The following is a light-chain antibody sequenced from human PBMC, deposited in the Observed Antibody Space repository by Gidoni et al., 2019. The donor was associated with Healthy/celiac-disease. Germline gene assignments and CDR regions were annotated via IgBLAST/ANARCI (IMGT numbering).Light chain of an antibody. V-gene: IGLV2-14*03. CDR1: SSDVGGYNY. CDR2: DVS. CDR3: SSYTISSPVV. J-gene: IGLJ2*01. Sequence: QSALTQPASVAGSPGQSITISCTGTSSDVGGYNYVSWYQQHQGKAPNLMIYDVSNRASGVSNRFSGSKPGNTASLTISVLQAEDEADYYCSSYTISSPVVFGGGTKLTVL.